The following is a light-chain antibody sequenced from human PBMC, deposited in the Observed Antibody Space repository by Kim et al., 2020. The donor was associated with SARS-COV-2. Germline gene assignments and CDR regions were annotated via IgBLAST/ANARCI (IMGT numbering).Light chain of an antibody. CDR1: SSNIGPNA. J-gene: IGLJ2*01. Sequence: GQRVTISGSGSSSNIGPNAVNWYQQVPGTAPKVLIYNNNRRPSGVSDRFAGSKSGTSASLAITGLRPEDEATYTCATWDDDLRGVLFGGGTQLTVL. V-gene: IGLV1-44*01. CDR2: NNN. CDR3: ATWDDDLRGVL.